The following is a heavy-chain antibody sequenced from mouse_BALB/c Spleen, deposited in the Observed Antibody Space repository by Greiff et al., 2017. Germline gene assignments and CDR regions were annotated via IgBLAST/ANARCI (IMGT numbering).Heavy chain of an antibody. CDR3: ARSLLRLYFDY. V-gene: IGHV1-9*01. J-gene: IGHJ2*01. Sequence: QVQLQQSGAELMKPGASVKISCKATGYTFSSYWIEWVKQRPGHGLEWIGEILPGSGSTNYNEKFKGKATFTADTSSNTAYMQLSSLTSEDSAVYYCARSLLRLYFDYWGQGTTLTVSS. CDR2: ILPGSGST. D-gene: IGHD1-1*01. CDR1: GYTFSSYW.